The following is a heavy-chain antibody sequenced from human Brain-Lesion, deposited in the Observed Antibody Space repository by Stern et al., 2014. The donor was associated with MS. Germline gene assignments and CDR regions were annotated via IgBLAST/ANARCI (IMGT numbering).Heavy chain of an antibody. D-gene: IGHD2-2*01. CDR2: MYSGGSP. V-gene: IGHV4-30-2*01. CDR3: ARGRSRVHPPLDP. CDR1: GYSITSAAFS. Sequence: QLVESVSGLVKPSQTLSLTCSVSGYSITSAAFSWTWIRQAPGKGLVWLGYMYSGGSPLSNPSPSSRVHSSVDTSKNQFSLRLNSVTAADTAVYYCARGRSRVHPPLDPWGQGTLVTVSS. J-gene: IGHJ5*02.